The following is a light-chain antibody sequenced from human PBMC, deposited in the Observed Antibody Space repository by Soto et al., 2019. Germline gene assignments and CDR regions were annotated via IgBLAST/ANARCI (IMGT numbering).Light chain of an antibody. CDR3: QERSNWPPVT. CDR1: QSVSSY. J-gene: IGKJ4*01. Sequence: EIVLTQSPATLSLSPGERATLSCRASQSVSSYLAWYQQKPGQAPRLLIYDASNRATGIPARFSGSGSGTDFTLTISSLEAEDFAMYYCQERSNWPPVTFGGGTKVEIK. CDR2: DAS. V-gene: IGKV3-11*01.